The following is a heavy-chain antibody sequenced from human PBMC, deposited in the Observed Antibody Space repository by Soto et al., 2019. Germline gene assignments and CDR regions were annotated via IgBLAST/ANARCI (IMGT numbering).Heavy chain of an antibody. Sequence: QITLKESGPMLVRPTQPLTLTCTFSGFSLSTSGVAVAWIRQPPGEALEWLALIYWDDDRRYNSSLKSRLTIPRDTSKDQVVLTMPNMDPMDTATYFCAHSQRGPRDFWGPGILVTVSS. D-gene: IGHD5-12*01. CDR1: GFSLSTSGVA. J-gene: IGHJ4*02. CDR2: IYWDDDR. CDR3: AHSQRGPRDF. V-gene: IGHV2-5*02.